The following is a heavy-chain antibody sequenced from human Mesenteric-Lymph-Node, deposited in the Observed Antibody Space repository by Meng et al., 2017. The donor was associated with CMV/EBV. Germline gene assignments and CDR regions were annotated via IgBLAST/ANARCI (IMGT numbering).Heavy chain of an antibody. D-gene: IGHD2-15*01. CDR2: IRSKTYNYAT. J-gene: IGHJ4*02. CDR3: VRHGDDYGGYCSGGRCYSGNY. CDR1: GVTFSGSA. V-gene: IGHV3-73*01. Sequence: GGSLRLSCAASGVTFSGSALHWVRQASGKGLEWVGRIRSKTYNYATAYDVSVEGRFTISRDDPKNMAYLQMNSLKIEDTAVYYCVRHGDDYGGYCSGGRCYSGNYWGQGALVTVSS.